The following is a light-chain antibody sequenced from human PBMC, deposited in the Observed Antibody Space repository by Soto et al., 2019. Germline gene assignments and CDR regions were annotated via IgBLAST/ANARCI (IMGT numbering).Light chain of an antibody. CDR2: KAS. CDR1: QSISSW. Sequence: IQMTQSPSTLSASVGYRVTITCRAIQSISSWLAWYQQKPGKAPKLLIYKASTLESGVPSNFSGSGSWTEFTLTISSLQPEDFATYYCQQYNSYPWTFGQGTKV. V-gene: IGKV1-5*03. CDR3: QQYNSYPWT. J-gene: IGKJ1*01.